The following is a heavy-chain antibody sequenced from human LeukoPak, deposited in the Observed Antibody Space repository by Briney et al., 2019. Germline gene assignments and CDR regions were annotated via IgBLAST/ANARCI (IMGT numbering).Heavy chain of an antibody. CDR1: GGTFSSYA. Sequence: ASAKVSCKASGGTFSSYAISWVRQAPGQGLEWMGGIIPIFGTANYAQKFQGRVTITADKSTSTAYMELSSLRSEDTAVYYCARGRPGDVWGGGWFDPWGQGTLVTVSS. J-gene: IGHJ5*02. V-gene: IGHV1-69*06. CDR3: ARGRPGDVWGGGWFDP. D-gene: IGHD3-16*01. CDR2: IIPIFGTA.